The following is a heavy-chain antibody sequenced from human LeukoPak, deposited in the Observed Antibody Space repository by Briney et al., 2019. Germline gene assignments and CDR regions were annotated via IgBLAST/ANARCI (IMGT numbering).Heavy chain of an antibody. J-gene: IGHJ4*02. V-gene: IGHV3-30*02. CDR3: AKDPGHSSGWYPPDY. D-gene: IGHD6-19*01. Sequence: GGSLRLSCAASGFTFSSYGMHWVRQAPGKGLEWVAFIRYDGSNKYYADSVKGRFTISRDNAKNSLYLQMNSLRAEDTALYYCAKDPGHSSGWYPPDYWGQGTLVTVSS. CDR1: GFTFSSYG. CDR2: IRYDGSNK.